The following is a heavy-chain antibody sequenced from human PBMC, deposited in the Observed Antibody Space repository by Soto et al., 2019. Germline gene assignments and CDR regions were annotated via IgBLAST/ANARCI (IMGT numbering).Heavy chain of an antibody. CDR1: GGSISSYY. CDR2: IYYSGST. Sequence: SETLSLTCTVSGGSISSYYWSWIRQPPGKGLEWIGYIYYSGSTNYNPSLKSRVTISVDTSKNQFSLKRTSVTAADTAVYYCARQGSSGYYYFDYWGQGTLVTVSS. J-gene: IGHJ4*02. CDR3: ARQGSSGYYYFDY. V-gene: IGHV4-59*08. D-gene: IGHD3-22*01.